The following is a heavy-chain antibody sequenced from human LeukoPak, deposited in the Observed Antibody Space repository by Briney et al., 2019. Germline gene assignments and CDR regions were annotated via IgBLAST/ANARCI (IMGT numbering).Heavy chain of an antibody. J-gene: IGHJ4*02. CDR3: AKIGLPSYSSSWYWFDY. CDR1: GFTFGSYA. V-gene: IGHV3-30*18. D-gene: IGHD6-13*01. CDR2: ISYDGSNK. Sequence: GGSLRLSCAASGFTFGSYAMHWVRQAPGKGLEWVAVISYDGSNKYYADSVKGRFTISRDNSKNTLYLQMSSLRAEDTAVYYCAKIGLPSYSSSWYWFDYWGQGTLVTVSS.